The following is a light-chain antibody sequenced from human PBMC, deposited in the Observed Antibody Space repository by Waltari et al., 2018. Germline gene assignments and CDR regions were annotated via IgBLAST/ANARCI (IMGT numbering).Light chain of an antibody. J-gene: IGKJ2*01. CDR1: RSVLYSSNNNNY. Sequence: DIVVTPSPASLPLFLGGTPTINSNSSRSVLYSSNNNNYLAWYQQKPGQPPKLLIYWASTRAAGVPDRFSGSWSGTDLTLTISSLQAEDVAVYYCQQYYSTLMYTFGQGTKLEIK. CDR3: QQYYSTLMYT. V-gene: IGKV4-1*01. CDR2: WAS.